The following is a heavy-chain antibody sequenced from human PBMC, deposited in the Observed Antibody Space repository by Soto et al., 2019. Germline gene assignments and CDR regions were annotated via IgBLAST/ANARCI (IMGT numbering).Heavy chain of an antibody. CDR3: ASRLITIFGVVTRNNYGMDV. CDR1: GGTFSSYA. D-gene: IGHD3-3*01. CDR2: IIPICGTA. Sequence: SVKVSCKASGGTFSSYAISWVRQAPEQGLEWMGGIIPICGTANYAQKFKGRVTITADESTSTAYMELSSLRSEDTALYCCASRLITIFGVVTRNNYGMDVWGQGTTVTVSS. J-gene: IGHJ6*02. V-gene: IGHV1-69*13.